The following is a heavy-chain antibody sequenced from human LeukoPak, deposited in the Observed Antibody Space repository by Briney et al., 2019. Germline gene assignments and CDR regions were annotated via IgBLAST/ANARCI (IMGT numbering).Heavy chain of an antibody. V-gene: IGHV4-34*01. Sequence: SETLSLTCAVYGGSFSGYYWSWIRQPPGKGLEWIGEINLSGSTNYNPSLKSRVTISVDTSKNQFSLKLSSVTAADTAVYYCASSPYSSKPFDYWGQGTLVTVSS. CDR2: INLSGST. CDR3: ASSPYSSKPFDY. D-gene: IGHD2-15*01. CDR1: GGSFSGYY. J-gene: IGHJ4*02.